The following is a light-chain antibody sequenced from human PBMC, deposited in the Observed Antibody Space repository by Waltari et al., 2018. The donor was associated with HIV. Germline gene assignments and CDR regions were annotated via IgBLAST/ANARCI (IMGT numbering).Light chain of an antibody. Sequence: QSALTQPASVSGSPGQSITISCTGTSSDVGSYNLVSWYQQHTGKAPKLMFCLVSTLPSWVSTRFSCSKSGNPSSLTISGLQAADEAAYSCCSYAGSSTWVFGGWTKLTVL. CDR2: LVS. V-gene: IGLV2-23*02. CDR3: CSYAGSSTWV. J-gene: IGLJ3*02. CDR1: SSDVGSYNL.